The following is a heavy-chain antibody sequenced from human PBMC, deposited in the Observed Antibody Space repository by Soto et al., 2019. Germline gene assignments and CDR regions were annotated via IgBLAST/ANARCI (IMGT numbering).Heavy chain of an antibody. J-gene: IGHJ4*02. CDR2: ISYDGGFK. Sequence: QVQLVESGGGVAQPGRSLRLSCAASGFTFSSFGMHWVRQAPGKGLEWVAVISYDGGFKNYADSVKGRFTISRDNSKNTLYLQMNSMRAEDTAVYYCAKESPVIKWGQGTLVTVSS. V-gene: IGHV3-30*18. CDR1: GFTFSSFG. CDR3: AKESPVIK. D-gene: IGHD2-21*01.